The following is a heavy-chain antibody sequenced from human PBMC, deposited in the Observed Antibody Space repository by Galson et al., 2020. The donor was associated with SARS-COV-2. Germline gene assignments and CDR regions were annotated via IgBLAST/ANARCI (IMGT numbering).Heavy chain of an antibody. CDR2: IHYSGST. CDR1: GGSISSYY. Sequence: SETLSLTCTVSGGSISSYYWSWIRQPPGKGLEWIGYIHYSGSTNYNPSLKSRVTISIGTSKNQFSLKLSSVTAADTAVYYCARTTIGVVIKYYMDVWGKGTTVTVSS. D-gene: IGHD3-3*01. CDR3: ARTTIGVVIKYYMDV. J-gene: IGHJ6*03. V-gene: IGHV4-59*01.